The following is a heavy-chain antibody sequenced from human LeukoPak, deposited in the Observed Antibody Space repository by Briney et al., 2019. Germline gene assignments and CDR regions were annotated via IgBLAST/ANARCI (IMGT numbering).Heavy chain of an antibody. V-gene: IGHV4-39*01. CDR1: GGSLSSSSYF. D-gene: IGHD4-11*01. J-gene: IGHJ4*02. CDR2: IYYSGST. Sequence: SETLSLTCTVSGGSLSSSSYFWGWIRQPPGKGLEWLGSIYYSGSTSYNTSLKSRVTISVDTSKNQFSLQLSSVTAADTAVYCCARLPLNYAIDYWGPGTLVTVSS. CDR3: ARLPLNYAIDY.